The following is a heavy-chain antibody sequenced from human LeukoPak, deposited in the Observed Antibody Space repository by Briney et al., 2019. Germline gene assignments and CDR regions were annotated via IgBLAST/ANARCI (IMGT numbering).Heavy chain of an antibody. V-gene: IGHV4-59*01. J-gene: IGHJ4*02. CDR1: SGSISSNY. CDR2: IYYSGST. CDR3: ARDLGYGDPFDY. D-gene: IGHD4-17*01. Sequence: SETLSLTCTVSSGSISSNYWNWIRQPPGKGLEWIGYIYYSGSTDYNPSLKSRVTISVDTSKNQFSLKLSSVTAADTAVYYCARDLGYGDPFDYWGQGTLVTVSS.